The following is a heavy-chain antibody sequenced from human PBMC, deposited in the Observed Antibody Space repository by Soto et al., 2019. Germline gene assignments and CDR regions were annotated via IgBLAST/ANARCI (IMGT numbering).Heavy chain of an antibody. J-gene: IGHJ4*02. CDR2: INPIFGTA. D-gene: IGHD6-19*01. Sequence: ASVKVSCKASGGTFSSYAISWVRQAPGQGLEWMGGINPIFGTANYAQKFQGRVTITRDESTSTAYMELSSLRSEDTAVYYCARSVEWLASFDYWGQGTLVTVSS. CDR3: ARSVEWLASFDY. CDR1: GGTFSSYA. V-gene: IGHV1-69*05.